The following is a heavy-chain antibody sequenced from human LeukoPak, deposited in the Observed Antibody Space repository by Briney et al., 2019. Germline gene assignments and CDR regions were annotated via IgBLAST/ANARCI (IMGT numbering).Heavy chain of an antibody. Sequence: PGGSLRLSCAASGFTFSSNEMNWVRQAPGKGLEWVSYISSSGSTIYYADSVKGRFTISRDNAKNSLYLQMNSLRAEDTAVYYCARSQELGYCSSTSCYRFEYYFDYWGQGTLVTVSS. J-gene: IGHJ4*02. CDR2: ISSSGSTI. D-gene: IGHD2-2*01. CDR1: GFTFSSNE. V-gene: IGHV3-48*03. CDR3: ARSQELGYCSSTSCYRFEYYFDY.